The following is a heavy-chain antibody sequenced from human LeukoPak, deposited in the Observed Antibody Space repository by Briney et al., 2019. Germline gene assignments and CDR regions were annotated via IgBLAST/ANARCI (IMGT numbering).Heavy chain of an antibody. CDR1: GGSISNGGYY. CDR3: ARGGDQRGFDY. CDR2: IYDSGTT. D-gene: IGHD3-16*01. J-gene: IGHJ4*02. V-gene: IGHV4-31*03. Sequence: SQTLSLTCTVSGGSISNGGYYWSWIRQHPGKGLEWIGYIYDSGTTYYNPALQSRVTISVDTSDNQFSLKLRSLTAADTAVYYCARGGDQRGFDYWGQGTLVTVSS.